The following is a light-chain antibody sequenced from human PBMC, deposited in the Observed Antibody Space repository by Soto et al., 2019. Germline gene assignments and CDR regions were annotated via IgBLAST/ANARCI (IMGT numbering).Light chain of an antibody. CDR2: KAS. J-gene: IGKJ4*01. CDR1: QSISIW. Sequence: DIQRTQSPSTLSASVGDRVTLTSRASQSISIWLAWYQQKPGKAPKLPMYKASSLQGGVPSRFSGSGSGTEFTLTISSLQPDDFATYYCQQYNSYSPLTFGGGTKVEIK. CDR3: QQYNSYSPLT. V-gene: IGKV1-5*03.